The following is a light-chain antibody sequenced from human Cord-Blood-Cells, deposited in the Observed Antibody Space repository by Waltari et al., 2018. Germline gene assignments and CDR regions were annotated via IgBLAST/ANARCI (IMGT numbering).Light chain of an antibody. CDR1: SSDVGSYNL. CDR3: CSYAGSRV. CDR2: EVS. J-gene: IGLJ3*02. Sequence: QSALPQPPSVSASHGQSITIPCTVPSSDVGSYNLVSWYQQHPGKAPKLMIYEVSKRPSGVSNRFSGSKSGNTASLTISGLQAEDEADYYCCSYAGSRVFGGGTKLTVL. V-gene: IGLV2-23*02.